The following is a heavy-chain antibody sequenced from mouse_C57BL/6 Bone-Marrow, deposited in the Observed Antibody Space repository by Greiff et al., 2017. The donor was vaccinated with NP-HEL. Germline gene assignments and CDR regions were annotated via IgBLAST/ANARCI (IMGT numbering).Heavy chain of an antibody. CDR1: GFTFSSYA. D-gene: IGHD4-1*01. J-gene: IGHJ2*01. CDR3: ARDPNWDDYFDY. Sequence: DVMLVESGGGLVKPGGSLKLSCAASGFTFSSYAMSWVRQTPEKRLEWVATISDGGSYTYYPDNVKGRFTISRDNAKNNLYLQMSHLKSGDTAMYYCARDPNWDDYFDYWGQGTTLTVSS. CDR2: ISDGGSYT. V-gene: IGHV5-4*01.